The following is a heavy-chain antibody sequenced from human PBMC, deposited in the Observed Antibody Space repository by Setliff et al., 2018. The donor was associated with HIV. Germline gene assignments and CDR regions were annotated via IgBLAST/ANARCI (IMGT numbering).Heavy chain of an antibody. CDR2: INHSGST. CDR1: GGSFSGYY. Sequence: SETLSLTCAVYGGSFSGYYWSWIRQPPGKGLEWIGEINHSGSTFYSPSLKSRGTISVDTSKNQFSLNLSSVTAAATAVCYCARESLNLGELSSNPDASDIWGLGTLVPVSS. V-gene: IGHV4-34*01. J-gene: IGHJ3*02. CDR3: ARESLNLGELSSNPDASDI. D-gene: IGHD3-16*02.